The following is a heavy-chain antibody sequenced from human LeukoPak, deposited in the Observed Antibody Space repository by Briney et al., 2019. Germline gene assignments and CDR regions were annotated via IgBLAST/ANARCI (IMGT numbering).Heavy chain of an antibody. CDR1: GFTFSIYA. CDR2: ISGSGGTA. CDR3: AKKGYYDGSGYYMYYFDH. D-gene: IGHD3-22*01. Sequence: GGSLRFSCAASGFTFSIYAMSWVRQAPGKGLEWVSAISGSGGTAYYADSVKGRFTISRDNSKNTLYLQMNSLRAEDTAVYYCAKKGYYDGSGYYMYYFDHWGQGTLVTVSS. J-gene: IGHJ4*02. V-gene: IGHV3-23*01.